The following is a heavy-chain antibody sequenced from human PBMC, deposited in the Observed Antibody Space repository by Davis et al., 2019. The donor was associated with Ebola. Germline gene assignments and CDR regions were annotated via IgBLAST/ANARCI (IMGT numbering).Heavy chain of an antibody. CDR3: ARGRSMVATQVGLRY. J-gene: IGHJ4*02. V-gene: IGHV1-69*05. CDR1: GGTFSSYA. CDR2: IIPIFGTA. Sequence: SVKVSCKASGGTFSSYAISWVRQAPGQGLEWMGGIIPIFGTANYAQKLQGRVTMTTDTSTSTAYMELRSLRSDDTAVYYCARGRSMVATQVGLRYWGQGTLVTVSS. D-gene: IGHD5-12*01.